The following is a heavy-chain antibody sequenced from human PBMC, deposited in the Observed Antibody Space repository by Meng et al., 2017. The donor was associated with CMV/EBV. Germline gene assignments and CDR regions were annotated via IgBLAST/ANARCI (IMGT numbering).Heavy chain of an antibody. CDR3: ASTHCSSTSCYTWQLAYFDY. CDR2: IIPIFGTA. D-gene: IGHD2-2*02. CDR1: GGTFSSYA. V-gene: IGHV1-69*05. Sequence: SVKVSCKASGGTFSSYAISWVRQAPGQGLEGMGGIIPIFGTANYAQKFQGRVTITTDESTSTAYMELSSLRSEDTAVYYCASTHCSSTSCYTWQLAYFDYWGQGTLVTVSS. J-gene: IGHJ4*02.